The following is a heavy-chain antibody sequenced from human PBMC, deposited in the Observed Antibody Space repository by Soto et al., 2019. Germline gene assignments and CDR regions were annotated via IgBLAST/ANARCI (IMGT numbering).Heavy chain of an antibody. V-gene: IGHV3-30*18. CDR2: IVYDGSNK. J-gene: IGHJ6*02. CDR3: SKEKWGYSSSSSYGMAV. Sequence: QVQLVESGGGVVQPGRSLRLSCAASGFTFSSYGMHWVRQAPGKGLEWVAVIVYDGSNKYYEESVKGRFTVSRDNSKNTRYLQMKSLRAEDTAVYYCSKEKWGYSSSSSYGMAVWGQGTTVTGSS. D-gene: IGHD6-6*01. CDR1: GFTFSSYG.